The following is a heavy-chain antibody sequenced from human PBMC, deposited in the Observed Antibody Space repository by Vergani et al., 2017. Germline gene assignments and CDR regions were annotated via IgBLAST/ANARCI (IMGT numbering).Heavy chain of an antibody. V-gene: IGHV3-30-3*01. CDR1: GFALNRHA. Sequence: VQLVESGGGVVQPGTSLRLSCVVSGFALNRHAMYWVRQAPGKGLEWVVGISFDGTNEYYPDLVKGRFTISRDIAKNTLYLQVRSLRLEDTGVYHCVGDRGLCAGGRCYTEAWDYWGQGTPVTVSS. CDR2: ISFDGTNE. J-gene: IGHJ4*02. D-gene: IGHD2-2*02. CDR3: VGDRGLCAGGRCYTEAWDY.